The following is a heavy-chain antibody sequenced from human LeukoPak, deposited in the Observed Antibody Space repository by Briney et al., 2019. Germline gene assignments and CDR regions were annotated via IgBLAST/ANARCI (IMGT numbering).Heavy chain of an antibody. CDR2: INPNGGNT. CDR3: ARTSYLRSAFDI. V-gene: IGHV1-46*03. CDR1: GYTFTSYY. J-gene: IGHJ3*02. Sequence: ASVKVSCKASGYTFTSYYMHWVRQAPGRGLEWMGLINPNGGNTNYTQKFQGRVTMTRDTSTSTVYMELSSLRSEDTAVYYCARTSYLRSAFDIWGQGTMVTVSS.